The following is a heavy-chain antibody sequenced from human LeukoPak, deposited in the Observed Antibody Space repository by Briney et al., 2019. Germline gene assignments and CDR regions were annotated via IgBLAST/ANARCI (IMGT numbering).Heavy chain of an antibody. Sequence: SETLSLTCTVSGGSISSYYWSWIRQPPGKGLEWIGYIYYSGSTNYNLSLKSRVTISVDTSKNQFSLKLSSVTAADTAVYYCARAGIVVVTADYYYMDVWGKGTTVTVSS. V-gene: IGHV4-59*01. J-gene: IGHJ6*03. CDR1: GGSISSYY. CDR2: IYYSGST. D-gene: IGHD2-21*02. CDR3: ARAGIVVVTADYYYMDV.